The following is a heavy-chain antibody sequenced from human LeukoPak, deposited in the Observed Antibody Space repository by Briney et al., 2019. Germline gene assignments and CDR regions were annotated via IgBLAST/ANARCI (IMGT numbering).Heavy chain of an antibody. V-gene: IGHV3-74*01. CDR2: INTDGSST. CDR3: AKPTIFGVVHGMDV. Sequence: GGSLRLSCAASGFTFSSYWMHWVRQAPGKGLVWVSRINTDGSSTTYADSVKGRFTISRDNAKNTLYLQMNSLRAEATAVYYCAKPTIFGVVHGMDVWGQGTTVTVSS. CDR1: GFTFSSYW. J-gene: IGHJ6*02. D-gene: IGHD3-3*01.